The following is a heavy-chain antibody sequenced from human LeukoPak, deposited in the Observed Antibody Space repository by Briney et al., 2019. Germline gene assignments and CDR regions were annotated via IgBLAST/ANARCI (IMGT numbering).Heavy chain of an antibody. CDR3: ARGLYYFGTSGFLYY. CDR1: GFTVSSNY. D-gene: IGHD3-22*01. V-gene: IGHV3-53*01. J-gene: IGHJ4*02. Sequence: GGSLRLSCAASGFTVSSNYMSWVRQAPGKGLEWVSVIYSGGSTYYADSVKGRFTISRDNSKNTPYLQMNSLRAEDTAVYYCARGLYYFGTSGFLYYWGQGTLVTVSS. CDR2: IYSGGST.